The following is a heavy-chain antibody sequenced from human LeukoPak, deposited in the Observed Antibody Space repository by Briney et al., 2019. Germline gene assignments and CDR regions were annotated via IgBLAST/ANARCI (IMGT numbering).Heavy chain of an antibody. CDR2: ISGSGSST. D-gene: IGHD4-23*01. Sequence: GGSLRLSCAASGFTFSSYAMSWVRQAPGKGLEWVSAISGSGSSTFFADSVKGRFTISRDNSKNTLYLQMNSLRAEDTAVYYCARGVGTPHAFDIWGQGTAVTVSS. CDR1: GFTFSSYA. J-gene: IGHJ3*02. CDR3: ARGVGTPHAFDI. V-gene: IGHV3-23*01.